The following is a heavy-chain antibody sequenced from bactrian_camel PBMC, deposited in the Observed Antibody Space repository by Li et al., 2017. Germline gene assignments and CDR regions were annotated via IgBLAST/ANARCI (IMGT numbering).Heavy chain of an antibody. D-gene: IGHD5*01. CDR2: ISTYGGTT. J-gene: IGHJ6*01. V-gene: IGHV3S54*01. CDR3: AAAPAPIWGSKLQAHDFGY. CDR1: GDIYSSNY. Sequence: VQLVESGGGLVQPGGSLTLSCAASGDIYSSNYMAWFRQAPGKEREGVATISTYGGTTLYADSVKGRFTISLNNAKNTLYLQMNSLKPGDTAMYYCAAAPAPIWGSKLQAHDFGYWGQGTQVAVS.